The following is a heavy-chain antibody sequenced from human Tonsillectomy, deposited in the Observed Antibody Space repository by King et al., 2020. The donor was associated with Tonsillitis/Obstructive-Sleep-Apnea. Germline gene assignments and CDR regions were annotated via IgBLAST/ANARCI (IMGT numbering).Heavy chain of an antibody. CDR1: GGSISSYY. Sequence: VQLQESGPGLVKPSETLSLTCTVSGGSISSYYWSWIRQPPGKGLEWIGYIYYSGSTNYNPSLKSRVTISVDTSKNQFSLKLSSVTAADTAVYYCARTLHDYSNTGCFDPWGQGTLVTVSS. D-gene: IGHD4-11*01. J-gene: IGHJ5*02. CDR3: ARTLHDYSNTGCFDP. V-gene: IGHV4-59*01. CDR2: IYYSGST.